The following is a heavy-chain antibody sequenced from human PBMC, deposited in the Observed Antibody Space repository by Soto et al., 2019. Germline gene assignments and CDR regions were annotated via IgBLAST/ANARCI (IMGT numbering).Heavy chain of an antibody. J-gene: IGHJ4*02. CDR3: SRIAVSGPRTGFDY. CDR1: GGSISSSRSY. Sequence: SETLSLTCNVSGGSISSSRSYWAWFRQPPGKGLQWIASVFHIGNTNYNPSLKSRLTISVGTSKTQSSLRLDSVTAADTAVYYCSRIAVSGPRTGFDYWGQGILVTVSS. V-gene: IGHV4-39*01. D-gene: IGHD6-19*01. CDR2: VFHIGNT.